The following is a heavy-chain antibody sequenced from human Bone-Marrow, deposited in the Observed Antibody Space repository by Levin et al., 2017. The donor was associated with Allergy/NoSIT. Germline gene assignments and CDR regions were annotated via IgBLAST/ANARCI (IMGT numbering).Heavy chain of an antibody. CDR3: AKDVASGYCLASDY. V-gene: IGHV3-9*01. CDR1: GFTFDDYA. D-gene: IGHD5-12*01. J-gene: IGHJ4*02. Sequence: SLKISCAASGFTFDDYAMHWVRQIPGKGLEWVSGITWNSAKIAYGDSFKGRFTISRDNAKNSLDLQMNSLRPEDTALYYCAKDVASGYCLASDYWGQGALVTVSS. CDR2: ITWNSAKI.